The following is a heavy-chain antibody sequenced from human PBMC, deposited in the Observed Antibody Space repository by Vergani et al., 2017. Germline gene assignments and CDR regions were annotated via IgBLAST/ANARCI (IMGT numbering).Heavy chain of an antibody. CDR3: ARGVNCSSTSCYPQGGYYYYMDV. CDR2: IIPILGIA. J-gene: IGHJ6*03. CDR1: GGTFSSYT. V-gene: IGHV1-69*02. Sequence: QVQLVQSGAEVKKPGSSVKVSCKASGGTFSSYTISWVRQAPGQGLEWMGRIIPILGIANYAQKFQGRVTITADKSTSTAYMELSSLRSEDTAVYYCARGVNCSSTSCYPQGGYYYYMDVWGKGTTVTVSS. D-gene: IGHD2-2*01.